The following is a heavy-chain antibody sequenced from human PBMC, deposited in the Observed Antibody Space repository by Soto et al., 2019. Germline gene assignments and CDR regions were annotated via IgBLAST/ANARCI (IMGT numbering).Heavy chain of an antibody. J-gene: IGHJ6*01. CDR3: ARGNGVNTLYYYYYGVAI. CDR1: GFTFSSYA. V-gene: IGHV3-30-3*01. D-gene: IGHD2-8*01. CDR2: ISYDGSNK. Sequence: PGGYLRLSCAASGFTFSSYAMHWVRQAPGKGLEWVAVISYDGSNKYYADSVKGRFTISRDNSKNTLYLQMNSLRAEDTAVYYCARGNGVNTLYYYYYGVAIEVPWTPVAVS.